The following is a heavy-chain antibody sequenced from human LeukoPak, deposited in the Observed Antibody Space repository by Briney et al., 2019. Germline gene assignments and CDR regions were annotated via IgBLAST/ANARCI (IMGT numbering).Heavy chain of an antibody. CDR2: ISGSGGST. Sequence: GGSLRLSCAASRFTVSSYAISWVRQAPGKGLEWVSAISGSGGSTYYADSVKGRFTISRDNSKNTLYLQMNSLRAEDTAVYYCAKDYCSGGSCYTEDYWGQGTLVTVSS. CDR3: AKDYCSGGSCYTEDY. CDR1: RFTVSSYA. D-gene: IGHD2-15*01. V-gene: IGHV3-23*01. J-gene: IGHJ4*02.